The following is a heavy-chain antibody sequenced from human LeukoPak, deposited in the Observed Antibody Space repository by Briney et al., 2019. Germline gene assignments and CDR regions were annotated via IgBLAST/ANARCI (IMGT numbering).Heavy chain of an antibody. V-gene: IGHV3-30-3*01. CDR1: GFTFSSYA. Sequence: PGGSLRLSCAASGFTFSSYAVHWVRQAPGKGLEWVAVISYDGSNKYYADSVKGRFTISRDNSKNTLYLQMDSLRAEDTAVYYCAKDMDYDFWSGYYGIDYWGQGTLVTVSS. CDR3: AKDMDYDFWSGYYGIDY. CDR2: ISYDGSNK. D-gene: IGHD3-3*01. J-gene: IGHJ4*02.